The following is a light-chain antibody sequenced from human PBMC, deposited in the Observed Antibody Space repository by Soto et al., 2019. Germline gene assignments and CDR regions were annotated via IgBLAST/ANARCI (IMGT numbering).Light chain of an antibody. Sequence: QSALTQPRSVSGSPGQSVTISCTCTSSDVGGNNYVSWYQQHPGKAPKLMIYDVSKRPSGVPDRFSGSKSGNTASLTISGHQAEDEADYYCCSYAGSYTWVFGGGTKLTVL. V-gene: IGLV2-11*01. J-gene: IGLJ2*01. CDR3: CSYAGSYTWV. CDR2: DVS. CDR1: SSDVGGNNY.